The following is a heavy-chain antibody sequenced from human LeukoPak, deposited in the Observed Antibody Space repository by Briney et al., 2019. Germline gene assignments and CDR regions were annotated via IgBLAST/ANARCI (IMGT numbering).Heavy chain of an antibody. CDR2: MNPNSGNT. D-gene: IGHD1-26*01. CDR1: GYTFTSYD. Sequence: ASVKVSCKASGYTFTSYDINWVRQATGQGLEGMGWMNPNSGNTGYAQKFQGRVTMTRNTSISTAYMELSSLRSEDTAVYYCARGSLLYSGSYYSFGDYWGQGTLVTVSS. V-gene: IGHV1-8*01. CDR3: ARGSLLYSGSYYSFGDY. J-gene: IGHJ4*02.